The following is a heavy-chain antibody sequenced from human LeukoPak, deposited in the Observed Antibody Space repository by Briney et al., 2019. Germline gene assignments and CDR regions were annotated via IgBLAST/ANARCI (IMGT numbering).Heavy chain of an antibody. J-gene: IGHJ5*02. CDR2: INPNSGGT. Sequence: ASVKVSCKASGYTFTGYYMHWVRQAPGQGLEWMGWINPNSGGTNYAQKFQGRVTMTRDTSISTAYMELSRLRSDDTAVYYRARDQDSSGYLFDPWGQGTLVTVSS. V-gene: IGHV1-2*02. D-gene: IGHD3-22*01. CDR1: GYTFTGYY. CDR3: ARDQDSSGYLFDP.